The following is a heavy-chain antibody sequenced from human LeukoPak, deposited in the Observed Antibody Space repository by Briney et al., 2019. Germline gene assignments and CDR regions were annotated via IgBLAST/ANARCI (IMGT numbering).Heavy chain of an antibody. V-gene: IGHV3-53*01. J-gene: IGHJ4*02. CDR1: GFTFSSNY. CDR2: IYSGGST. D-gene: IGHD3-22*01. CDR3: ARERDSSGYYLRY. Sequence: GGSLRLSCTASGFTFSSNYMSWVRQAPGKGLEWVSVIYSGGSTYYADSVKGRFTISRDNSKNTLYLQMNSLRAEDTAVHYCARERDSSGYYLRYWGQGTLVTVSS.